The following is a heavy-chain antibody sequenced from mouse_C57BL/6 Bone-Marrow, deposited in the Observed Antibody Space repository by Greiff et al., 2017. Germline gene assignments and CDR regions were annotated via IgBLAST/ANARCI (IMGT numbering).Heavy chain of an antibody. D-gene: IGHD2-3*01. Sequence: DVQLVESGGGLVQPGGSLKLSCAASGFTFSDYGMAWVRQAPRKGPEWVAFISNLAYSIYYADTVTGRFTISRENAKNTLYLEMSSLRSEDTAMYYCARRGDGYYDAMDYWGQGTSVTVSS. J-gene: IGHJ4*01. CDR2: ISNLAYSI. CDR1: GFTFSDYG. CDR3: ARRGDGYYDAMDY. V-gene: IGHV5-15*04.